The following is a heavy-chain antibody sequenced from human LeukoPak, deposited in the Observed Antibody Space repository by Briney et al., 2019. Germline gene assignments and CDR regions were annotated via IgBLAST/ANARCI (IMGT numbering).Heavy chain of an antibody. Sequence: GGSLRLSCAASGFTFSSYAMSWVRQAPGKGLEWVSAISGSGGSTYYADSVKGRFTISRDNSKNTLYLQMNSLRAEDTAVYYCAKSNGYSSSWPLDYWGQGTLVTVSS. CDR2: ISGSGGST. J-gene: IGHJ4*02. D-gene: IGHD6-13*01. CDR3: AKSNGYSSSWPLDY. CDR1: GFTFSSYA. V-gene: IGHV3-23*01.